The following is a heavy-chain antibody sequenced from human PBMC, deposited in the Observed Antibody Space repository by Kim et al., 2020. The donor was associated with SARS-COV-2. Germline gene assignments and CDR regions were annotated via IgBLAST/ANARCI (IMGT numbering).Heavy chain of an antibody. CDR3: SRHSGKHGDRGFDN. CDR1: GFTFSASA. Sequence: GGSLRLSCAASGFTFSASAMHWVRQASGKGLEWVGRIRSKPNNYATSYAASVTGRFTISRDDSTNTVYLQMDSLKTDDTAVYFCSRHSGKHGDRGFDNWGQGILGTVSS. J-gene: IGHJ4*02. CDR2: IRSKPNNYAT. V-gene: IGHV3-73*01. D-gene: IGHD4-17*01.